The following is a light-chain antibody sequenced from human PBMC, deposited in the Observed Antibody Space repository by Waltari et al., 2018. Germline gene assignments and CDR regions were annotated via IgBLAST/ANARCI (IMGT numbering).Light chain of an antibody. CDR1: QSVDTY. V-gene: IGKV3-11*01. CDR2: DAS. Sequence: EIVLTQSPATLPLSPGERATLSCRASQSVDTYLAWYQHKPGPVPRLLIYDASNRATGSPARVSGSGSGADFTFIISSLEPEEFAVYYCHQRSNWPLSFGGGTKVEIK. CDR3: HQRSNWPLS. J-gene: IGKJ4*01.